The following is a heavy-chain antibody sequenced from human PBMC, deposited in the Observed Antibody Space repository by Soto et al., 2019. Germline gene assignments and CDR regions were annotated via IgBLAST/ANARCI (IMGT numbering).Heavy chain of an antibody. CDR1: GYTFSSYG. CDR2: ISAYNGDT. D-gene: IGHD2-8*01. V-gene: IGHV1-18*01. J-gene: IGHJ4*02. Sequence: QAQLVQSGAEVKKPGASVKVSCRASGYTFSSYGYAWVLQAPGQGLEWMGWISAYNGDTNYAQKFQDRVTLTTDTYTTTAYMELRNLGSDDTAVYYCARSGAYCTSITCLFDSFWGLGTLVTVSS. CDR3: ARSGAYCTSITCLFDSF.